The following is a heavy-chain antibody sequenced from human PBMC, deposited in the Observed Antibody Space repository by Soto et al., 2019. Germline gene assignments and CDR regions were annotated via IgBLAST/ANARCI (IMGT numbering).Heavy chain of an antibody. Sequence: PRESLKISCKGSGYSFTSYWIGWVRQMPGKGLEWMGIIYPGDSDTRYSPSFQGQVTISADKSISTAYLQWSSLKASDTAMYYCARHQTPPNSSGWYVYYYYGMDVWGQGTTVTVSS. D-gene: IGHD6-19*01. CDR2: IYPGDSDT. V-gene: IGHV5-51*01. CDR1: GYSFTSYW. J-gene: IGHJ6*02. CDR3: ARHQTPPNSSGWYVYYYYGMDV.